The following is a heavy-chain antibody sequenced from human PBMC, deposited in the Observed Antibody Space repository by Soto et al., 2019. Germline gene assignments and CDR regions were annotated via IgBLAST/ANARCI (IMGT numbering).Heavy chain of an antibody. CDR2: ISSDGRPT. CDR3: VKDRYVDY. Sequence: LRLSCSVSTFTFSSYSMHWVRQAPGKGLEYVSSISSDGRPTYYADSVKGRFTISKDNSKNTLYLQMSSLKAEDTVVYSRVKDRYVDYWRQRTLVTVSS. V-gene: IGHV3-64D*06. J-gene: IGHJ4*02. CDR1: TFTFSSYS.